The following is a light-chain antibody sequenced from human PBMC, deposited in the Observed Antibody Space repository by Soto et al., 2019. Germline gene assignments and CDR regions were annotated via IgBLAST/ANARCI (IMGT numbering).Light chain of an antibody. Sequence: QSVLTQPPSVSGAPGQRVTISCTGSNSNIGAGFGVQWYQQFPRTAPRLLIYSNTNRPSGVPDRFSASKSGTSASLAITGLGAEDEADYYCQSFDINVLALIFGVGTKLTVL. CDR2: SNT. J-gene: IGLJ2*01. CDR3: QSFDINVLALI. V-gene: IGLV1-40*01. CDR1: NSNIGAGFG.